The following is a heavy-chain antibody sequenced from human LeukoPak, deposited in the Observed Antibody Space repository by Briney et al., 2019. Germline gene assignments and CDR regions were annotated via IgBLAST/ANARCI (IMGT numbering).Heavy chain of an antibody. CDR1: GFTFSSYS. Sequence: GGSLRLSCAASGFTFSSYSMNWVRQAPGKGLEWVSSVSSSSSYIYYADSVKGRFTISRDNAKNSLYLQMNSLRAEDTAVYYCARDRPSPFAGVVVPAAMRNYYYGMDVWGQGTTVTVS. J-gene: IGHJ6*02. V-gene: IGHV3-21*01. D-gene: IGHD2-2*01. CDR3: ARDRPSPFAGVVVPAAMRNYYYGMDV. CDR2: VSSSSSYI.